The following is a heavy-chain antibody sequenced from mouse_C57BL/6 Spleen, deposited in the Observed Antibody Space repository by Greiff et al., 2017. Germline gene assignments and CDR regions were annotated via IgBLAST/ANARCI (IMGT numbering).Heavy chain of an antibody. CDR3: ARYGGYFDY. J-gene: IGHJ2*01. D-gene: IGHD1-1*01. CDR2: IYPGDGDT. CDR1: GYAFSSSW. V-gene: IGHV1-82*01. Sequence: QVQLQQSGPELVKPGASVKISCKASGYAFSSSWMNWVKQRPGKGLEGIGRIYPGDGDTNYNGKFKGKATLTADKSSSTAYMQLSSLTSEDSAVYFCARYGGYFDYWGQGTTLTVSS.